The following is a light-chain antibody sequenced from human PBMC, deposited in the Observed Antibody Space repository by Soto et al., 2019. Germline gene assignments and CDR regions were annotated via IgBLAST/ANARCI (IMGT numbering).Light chain of an antibody. J-gene: IGKJ1*01. Sequence: DIQMTQSPSSLSASVGDRVTITCRASQSISSYLNWYQQKPGKAPKLLIYKASTLKSGVPSRFSGSGSGTEFTLTISSLQPEDFATYYCQQYNSYSGTFGQGTKWIS. V-gene: IGKV1-5*03. CDR3: QQYNSYSGT. CDR1: QSISSY. CDR2: KAS.